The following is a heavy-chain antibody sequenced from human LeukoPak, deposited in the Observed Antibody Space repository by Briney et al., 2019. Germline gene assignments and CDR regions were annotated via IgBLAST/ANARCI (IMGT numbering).Heavy chain of an antibody. CDR2: ISNSGTTI. J-gene: IGHJ4*02. V-gene: IGHV3-48*03. CDR3: ARDAHSAHDY. Sequence: GGSLRLSCAASGFTFSSYEMNWVRQAPGKGLEWLSYISNSGTTIYYADSVKGRFTISRDNAKNSLFLQMNSLRAEDTAFYYCARDAHSAHDYWGRGTLVTVSS. D-gene: IGHD1-26*01. CDR1: GFTFSSYE.